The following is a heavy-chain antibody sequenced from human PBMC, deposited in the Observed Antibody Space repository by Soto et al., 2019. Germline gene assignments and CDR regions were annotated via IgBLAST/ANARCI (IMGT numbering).Heavy chain of an antibody. CDR3: GGDPYYNEAEQGPWVTP. J-gene: IGHJ5*02. Sequence: SETLSLTSAVSNGSIENVYSWSWVRQSPGKGLEWIGETSHDGVTNYNPSLEGRVTISIDKSKNQFSLKLSSVTAADTAVYYWGGDPYYNEAEQGPWVTPWGQGTLVTVS. D-gene: IGHD3-22*01. CDR2: TSHDGVT. V-gene: IGHV4-4*02. CDR1: NGSIENVYS.